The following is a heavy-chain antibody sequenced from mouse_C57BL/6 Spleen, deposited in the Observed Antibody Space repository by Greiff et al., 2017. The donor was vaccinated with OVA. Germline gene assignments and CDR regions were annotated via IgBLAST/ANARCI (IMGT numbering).Heavy chain of an antibody. CDR3: ARENDYDVDAMDY. J-gene: IGHJ4*01. D-gene: IGHD2-4*01. CDR2: IYPRSGNT. V-gene: IGHV1-81*01. CDR1: GYTFTSYG. Sequence: VQVVESGAELARPGDSVKLSCKASGYTFTSYGISWVKQRTGQGLEWIGEIYPRSGNTYYNEKFKGKATLTADKSSSTAYMELRSLTSEDSAVYFCARENDYDVDAMDYWGQGTSVTVSS.